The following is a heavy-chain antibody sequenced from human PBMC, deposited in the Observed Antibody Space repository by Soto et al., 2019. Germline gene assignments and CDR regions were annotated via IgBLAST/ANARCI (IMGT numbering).Heavy chain of an antibody. CDR3: ARRGVRSFSVWFDP. CDR1: GYIFTSNG. J-gene: IGHJ5*02. Sequence: QVQLVQSGAEVKKPGASVKVSCKASGYIFTSNGISWVRQAPGQRLEWMGWISAYNGNTNYAQKLQGRVTMTRDTSTSTAYMELRRLRSDGTAVYYCARRGVRSFSVWFDPWGQGTLVTVSS. V-gene: IGHV1-18*01. CDR2: ISAYNGNT. D-gene: IGHD2-8*01.